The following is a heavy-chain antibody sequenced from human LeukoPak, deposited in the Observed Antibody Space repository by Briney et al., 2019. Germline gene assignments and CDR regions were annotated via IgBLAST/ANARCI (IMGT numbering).Heavy chain of an antibody. D-gene: IGHD3-3*01. J-gene: IGHJ6*03. CDR1: GGTFSSYA. CDR2: IIPIFGTA. Sequence: SVKVSXKASGGTFSSYAISWVRQAPGQGLEWMGGIIPIFGTANYAQKFQGRVTITTDESTSTAYMELSSLRSEDTAVYYCARDSLGYDFWSGYERFDYYYYYMDVWGKGTTVTVSS. CDR3: ARDSLGYDFWSGYERFDYYYYYMDV. V-gene: IGHV1-69*05.